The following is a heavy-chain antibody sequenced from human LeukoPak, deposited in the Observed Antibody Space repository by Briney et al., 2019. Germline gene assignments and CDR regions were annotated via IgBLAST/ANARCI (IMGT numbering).Heavy chain of an antibody. Sequence: TGGSLRLSCAVSGFRFNSHHMHWVRQAPNKGLEWVAVAPHDRSSPSHAASVNGRFTISRDNSKDTLVLHMDSLRVDDTAIYYCARQSLGASGLDHWGQGVLVTVSS. CDR2: APHDRSSP. CDR1: GFRFNSHH. J-gene: IGHJ4*02. V-gene: IGHV3-30*03. D-gene: IGHD1-26*01. CDR3: ARQSLGASGLDH.